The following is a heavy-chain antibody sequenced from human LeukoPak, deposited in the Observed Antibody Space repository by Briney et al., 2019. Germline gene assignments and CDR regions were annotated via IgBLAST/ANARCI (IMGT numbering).Heavy chain of an antibody. J-gene: IGHJ3*02. V-gene: IGHV3-48*01. D-gene: IGHD4-17*01. CDR1: GFTFSSYS. Sequence: PGGSLRLSCAASGFTFSSYSMNWVRQAPGKGLEWVSNISSSSSTIYYADSVKGRFTISRDNAKNSLYLQMNSLRAEDTAVYYCARECPVYGDYVLGCIPIWGQGTMVTVSS. CDR2: ISSSSSTI. CDR3: ARECPVYGDYVLGCIPI.